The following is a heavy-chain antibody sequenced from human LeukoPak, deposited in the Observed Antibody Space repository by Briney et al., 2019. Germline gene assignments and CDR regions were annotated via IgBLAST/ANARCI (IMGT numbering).Heavy chain of an antibody. V-gene: IGHV3-23*01. CDR3: AKAQYYYDSSGLDY. Sequence: GGSLRLSCAASGFTFSSYAMSWVRQAPGKGLEWVSAISGSGGSTYYADSVKGRFTISRDNSKNTLYLQMNSLRAEDTAVYYCAKAQYYYDSSGLDYWGQGTLVTVSS. J-gene: IGHJ4*02. D-gene: IGHD3-22*01. CDR2: ISGSGGST. CDR1: GFTFSSYA.